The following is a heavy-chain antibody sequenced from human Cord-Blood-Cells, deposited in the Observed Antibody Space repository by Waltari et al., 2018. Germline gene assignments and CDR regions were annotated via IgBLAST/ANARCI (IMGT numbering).Heavy chain of an antibody. V-gene: IGHV1-8*03. CDR2: MNPNSGNT. J-gene: IGHJ4*02. Sequence: QVQLVQSGAEVKKPGASVKVSCQASGYTFTGYDINWVRQATGQGLEWMGWMNPNSGNTGYAQKFQGRVTITRNTSISTAYMELSSLRSEDTAVYYCARGLRGSGSYYFDYWGQGTLVTVSS. CDR1: GYTFTGYD. CDR3: ARGLRGSGSYYFDY. D-gene: IGHD3-10*01.